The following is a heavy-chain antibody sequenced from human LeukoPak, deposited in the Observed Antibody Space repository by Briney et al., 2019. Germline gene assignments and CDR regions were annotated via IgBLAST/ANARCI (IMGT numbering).Heavy chain of an antibody. CDR3: GRAMDV. CDR2: IKQDGSEK. V-gene: IGHV3-7*03. J-gene: IGHJ6*02. CDR1: GFTFTSYS. Sequence: GGSLRLSCAASGFTFTSYSMNWVRQAPGKGLEWVANIKQDGSEKYCVDSVKGRFTISRDNAKNSLYLQMNSLRAEDTAVYYCGRAMDVWGQGTTVTVSS.